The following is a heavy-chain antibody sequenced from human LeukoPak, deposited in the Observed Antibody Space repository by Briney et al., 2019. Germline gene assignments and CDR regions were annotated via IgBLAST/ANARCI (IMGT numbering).Heavy chain of an antibody. CDR1: GGSISSSSYY. CDR2: IYYSGST. Sequence: SETLSLTCTVSGGSISSSSYYWGWIRQPPGKGLEWIGSIYYSGSTYYNPSLKSRVTISVDTSKNQFSLKLSSVTAADTAVYYCARRMAAAGDYYYYGMDVWGQGTTVTVSS. V-gene: IGHV4-39*07. J-gene: IGHJ6*02. CDR3: ARRMAAAGDYYYYGMDV. D-gene: IGHD6-13*01.